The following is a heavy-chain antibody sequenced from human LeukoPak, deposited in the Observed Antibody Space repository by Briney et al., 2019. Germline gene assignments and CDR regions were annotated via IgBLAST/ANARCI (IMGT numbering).Heavy chain of an antibody. D-gene: IGHD2-2*01. V-gene: IGHV3-23*01. CDR3: AKAKGYCSSTSCYQGAFDI. CDR1: GFTFSSYA. CDR2: ISGSGGST. J-gene: IGHJ3*02. Sequence: GGSLRLSCAASGFTFSSYAMSWVRQAPGKGLEWVSAISGSGGSTYYADSVKGRFTISRDNSKNTLYLQMNSLRAEDTAVYYCAKAKGYCSSTSCYQGAFDIWGQGTMATVSS.